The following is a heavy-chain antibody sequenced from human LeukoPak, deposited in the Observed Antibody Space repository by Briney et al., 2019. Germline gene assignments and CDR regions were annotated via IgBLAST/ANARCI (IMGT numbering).Heavy chain of an antibody. CDR2: MNPNSGNT. CDR1: GYTFTSYD. CDR3: ARGLRPADGWGDYYYYMDV. J-gene: IGHJ6*03. D-gene: IGHD3-16*01. V-gene: IGHV1-8*03. Sequence: ASVKVSCKASGYTFTSYDINWVRQATGQGLEWMGWMNPNSGNTGYAQKFQGRVTITRNTSISTAYMELSSLRSEDTAVYYCARGLRPADGWGDYYYYMDVWGKGTTVTVSS.